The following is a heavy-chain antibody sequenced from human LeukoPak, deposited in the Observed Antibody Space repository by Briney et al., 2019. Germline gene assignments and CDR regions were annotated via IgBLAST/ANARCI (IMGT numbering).Heavy chain of an antibody. CDR3: ARLGDYYYYGMDV. V-gene: IGHV4-59*08. CDR2: IYYSGST. Sequence: SETLSLTCRVSGCSISSYYWSWIRQPPGKGLEWMGYIYYSGSTNYNPTLKSRVTISVDASKNQVSLKLSSVTAADTAVYYCARLGDYYYYGMDVWGQGTTVTVSS. D-gene: IGHD3-16*01. J-gene: IGHJ6*02. CDR1: GCSISSYY.